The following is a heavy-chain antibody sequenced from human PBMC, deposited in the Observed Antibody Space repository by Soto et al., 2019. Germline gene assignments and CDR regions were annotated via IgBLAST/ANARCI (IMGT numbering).Heavy chain of an antibody. CDR2: IIPIFGTA. D-gene: IGHD3-22*01. CDR1: GGTFSSYA. CDR3: VPHHHDSSGYFDS. V-gene: IGHV1-69*13. J-gene: IGHJ4*02. Sequence: GASVKVSCKASGGTFSSYAISWVRQAPGQGLEWMGGIIPIFGTANYAQKFQGRVTITADESTSTAYMELSSLRSEDTAVYYCVPHHHDSSGYFDSWGQGTLVTVSS.